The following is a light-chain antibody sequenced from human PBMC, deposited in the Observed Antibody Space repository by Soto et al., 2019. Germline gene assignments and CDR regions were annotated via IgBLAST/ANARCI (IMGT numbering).Light chain of an antibody. V-gene: IGKV3-15*01. CDR3: QQYGSSLWT. CDR2: GAS. J-gene: IGKJ1*01. Sequence: EIVLTQSPATLSVSPGERATLSCRASQSVSSSLAWYQQKPGQAPSLLIYGASTRATGVPARFSGSGSGTDFSLTISRLEPEDFAVYYCQQYGSSLWTFGQGTKVDIK. CDR1: QSVSSS.